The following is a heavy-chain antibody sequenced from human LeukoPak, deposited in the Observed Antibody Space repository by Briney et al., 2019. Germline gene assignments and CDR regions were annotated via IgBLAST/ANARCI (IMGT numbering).Heavy chain of an antibody. V-gene: IGHV6-1*01. Sequence: SQTLSLTCAISGDSVSSNSAAWNWISQSPSRGLEWVGRTYYRSKWYNDYAVSVKSRITINPDTSKNQFSLQLNSVTPEYTAVYYCARESVAAAGRLYYFDYWGQGTLVTVSS. CDR2: TYYRSKWYN. CDR3: ARESVAAAGRLYYFDY. CDR1: GDSVSSNSAA. J-gene: IGHJ4*02. D-gene: IGHD6-13*01.